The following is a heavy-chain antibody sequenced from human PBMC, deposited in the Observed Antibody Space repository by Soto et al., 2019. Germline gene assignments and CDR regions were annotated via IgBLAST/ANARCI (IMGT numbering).Heavy chain of an antibody. V-gene: IGHV1-69*13. J-gene: IGHJ6*02. D-gene: IGHD2-21*01. CDR1: GGTFSSYA. CDR2: IIPIFGTA. CDR3: ARPFVIIERDYYYYGMDV. Sequence: SVKVSCKASGGTFSSYAISWVRQAPGQGLEWMGGIIPIFGTANYAQKFQGRVTITADESTSTAYMELSSLRSEDTAVYYCARPFVIIERDYYYYGMDVWCQGITVSVS.